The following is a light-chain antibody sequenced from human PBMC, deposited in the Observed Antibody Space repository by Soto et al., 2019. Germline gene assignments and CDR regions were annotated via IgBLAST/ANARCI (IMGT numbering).Light chain of an antibody. CDR3: QYGSSVRT. CDR1: QSVSSSY. V-gene: IGKV3-20*01. Sequence: EIVLTQSPGTLSLSPGERATPSCRASQSVSSSYLAWYQQKPGQAPRLLIYGASSRATGIPDRFSGSGSGTDFTLTIRRLEPEDFAVYYCQYGSSVRTFGQGTKLEIK. CDR2: GAS. J-gene: IGKJ2*01.